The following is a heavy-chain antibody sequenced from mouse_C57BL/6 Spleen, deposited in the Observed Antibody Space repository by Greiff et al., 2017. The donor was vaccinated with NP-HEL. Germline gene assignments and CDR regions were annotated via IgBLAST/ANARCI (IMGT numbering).Heavy chain of an antibody. CDR1: GYAFSSYW. V-gene: IGHV1-80*01. Sequence: QVQLKQSGAELVKPGASVKISCKASGYAFSSYWMNWVKQRPGKGLEWIGQIYPGDGDTTYNGKFKGKATLTADKSSSTAYMQLSSLTSEDSAVYFCARDGYYLMDYWGQGTSVTVSS. CDR2: IYPGDGDT. D-gene: IGHD2-3*01. CDR3: ARDGYYLMDY. J-gene: IGHJ4*01.